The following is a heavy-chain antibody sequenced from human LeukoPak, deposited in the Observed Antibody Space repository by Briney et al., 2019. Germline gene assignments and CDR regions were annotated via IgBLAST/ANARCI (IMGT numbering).Heavy chain of an antibody. CDR3: ARTPQTYFYDSSGYLDY. CDR1: GGSISSSSYY. CDR2: IYYSGNT. D-gene: IGHD3-22*01. J-gene: IGHJ4*02. Sequence: SETLSLTCTVSGGSISSSSYYWGWIRQPPGKGLEWIGSIYYSGNTYYNPSLKSRVTISVDTPKNQFSLKLSSVTAADTAMYYCARTPQTYFYDSSGYLDYWGQGTLVTVSS. V-gene: IGHV4-39*01.